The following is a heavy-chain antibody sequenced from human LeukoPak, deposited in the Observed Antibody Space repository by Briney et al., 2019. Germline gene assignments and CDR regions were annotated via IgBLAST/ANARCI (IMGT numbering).Heavy chain of an antibody. CDR2: INHSGST. CDR1: GFTFSNYW. V-gene: IGHV4-34*01. J-gene: IGHJ4*02. CDR3: ARPLYYDSSGYIY. D-gene: IGHD3-22*01. Sequence: PGGSLRLSCAASGFTFSNYWMSWVRQPPGKGLEWIGEINHSGSTNYNPSLKSRVTISVDTSKNQFSLKLSSVTAADTAVYYCARPLYYDSSGYIYWGQGTLVTVSS.